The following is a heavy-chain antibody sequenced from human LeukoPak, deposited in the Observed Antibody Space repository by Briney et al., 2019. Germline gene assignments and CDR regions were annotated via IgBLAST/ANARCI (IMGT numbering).Heavy chain of an antibody. D-gene: IGHD4/OR15-4a*01. CDR3: ARRAGAYSHPYDY. V-gene: IGHV3-9*01. Sequence: PGGSLRLSCAVSGFSFDDYAMHWVRQVPGKVLEWVSGISWNSDNIGYADSVKGRFTTSRDNAKNTLYLQMNSLRAEDTAVYYCARRAGAYSHPYDYWGQGTLVTVSS. J-gene: IGHJ4*02. CDR2: ISWNSDNI. CDR1: GFSFDDYA.